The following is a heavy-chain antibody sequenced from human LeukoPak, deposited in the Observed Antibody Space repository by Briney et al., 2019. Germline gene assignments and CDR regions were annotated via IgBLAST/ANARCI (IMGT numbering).Heavy chain of an antibody. J-gene: IGHJ3*02. CDR3: ARGQGPYYDSSGYYRDAFDI. D-gene: IGHD3-22*01. Sequence: PSETLSLTCTVSGVSISSYYWSWIRQPPGKGLEWIGYIYYSGSTNYNPSLKSRVTISVDTSKNQFSLKLSSVTAADTAVYYCARGQGPYYDSSGYYRDAFDIWGQGTMVTVSS. V-gene: IGHV4-59*01. CDR1: GVSISSYY. CDR2: IYYSGST.